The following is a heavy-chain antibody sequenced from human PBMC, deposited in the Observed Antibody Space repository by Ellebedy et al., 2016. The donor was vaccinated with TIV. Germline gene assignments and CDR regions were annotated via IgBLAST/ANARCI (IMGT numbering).Heavy chain of an antibody. CDR1: GFTFDDYT. CDR3: AKGISVAPGWNYYYYGMDV. CDR2: ISWDGGST. V-gene: IGHV3-43*01. J-gene: IGHJ6*02. D-gene: IGHD2-15*01. Sequence: GESLKISXAASGFTFDDYTMHWVRQAPGKGLEWVSLISWDGGSTYYADSVKGRFTISRDNSKNSLYLQMNSLRTEDTALYYCAKGISVAPGWNYYYYGMDVWGQGTTVTVSS.